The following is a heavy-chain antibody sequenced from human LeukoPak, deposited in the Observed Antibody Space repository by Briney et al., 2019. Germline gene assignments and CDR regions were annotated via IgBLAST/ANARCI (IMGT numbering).Heavy chain of an antibody. CDR3: ATDPTSTRSFDY. CDR1: GFTFSNYA. Sequence: GSLRLSCAASGFTFSNYAMSWVRQAPGKGLEWVSAVSGGGSSTYYADSVQGRFTISRDNSNNTPYLQMSSLRVDDTAVYFCATDPTSTRSFDYWGQGIQVTVSS. CDR2: VSGGGSST. V-gene: IGHV3-23*01. J-gene: IGHJ4*02. D-gene: IGHD2-2*01.